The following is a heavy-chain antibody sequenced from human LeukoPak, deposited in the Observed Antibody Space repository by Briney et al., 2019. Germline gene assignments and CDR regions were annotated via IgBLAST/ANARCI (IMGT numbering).Heavy chain of an antibody. CDR3: AKDRSGAGAFDI. Sequence: GGSLRLSCVGSGFTFSSYSMYWVRQAPGKGLEWVSGISGTGRTTYYADSVKGRFTISRDNSKNTVYLQMNSLRVEDTAVYYCAKDRSGAGAFDIWGQGTVVTVSS. CDR2: ISGTGRTT. V-gene: IGHV3-23*01. J-gene: IGHJ3*02. CDR1: GFTFSSYS. D-gene: IGHD3-10*01.